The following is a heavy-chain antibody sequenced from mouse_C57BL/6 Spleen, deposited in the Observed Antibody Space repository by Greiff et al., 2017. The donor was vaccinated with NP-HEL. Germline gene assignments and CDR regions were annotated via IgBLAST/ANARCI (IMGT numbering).Heavy chain of an antibody. V-gene: IGHV3-6*01. D-gene: IGHD2-10*01. Sequence: EVQLQQSGPGLVKPSQSLSLTCSVTGYSITSGYYWNWIRQFPGNKLEWMSYISYDGSNNYNPSLKNRISITRDTSKNQFFLKLNSVTTEDTATYYCAREGLLFFAYWGQGTLVTVSA. CDR3: AREGLLFFAY. J-gene: IGHJ3*01. CDR2: ISYDGSN. CDR1: GYSITSGYY.